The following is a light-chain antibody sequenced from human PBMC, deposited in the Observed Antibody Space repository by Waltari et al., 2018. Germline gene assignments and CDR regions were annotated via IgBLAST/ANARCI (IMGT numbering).Light chain of an antibody. V-gene: IGLV1-36*01. J-gene: IGLJ1*01. CDR3: AVWDDTVSGYV. CDR1: SSTIGNTA. Sequence: QSVLTQPPSVSEAPKQRVTISCSGSSSTIGNTALNWYQQLPGKSPKLLIYYDDLLSSGVSDRFSGSKSGTSASLAISGLQSEDEADYYCAVWDDTVSGYVFGSGTKVTVL. CDR2: YDD.